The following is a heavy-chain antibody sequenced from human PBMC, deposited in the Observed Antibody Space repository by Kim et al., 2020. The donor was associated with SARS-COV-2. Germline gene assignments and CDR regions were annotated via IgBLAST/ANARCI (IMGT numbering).Heavy chain of an antibody. CDR1: GGSISSSSYY. CDR2: IYYSGST. CDR3: ARIVYSNYASFYYGMDV. D-gene: IGHD4-4*01. V-gene: IGHV4-39*01. Sequence: SETLSLTCTVSGGSISSSSYYWGWIRQPPGKGLEWIGSIYYSGSTYYNPSLKSRVTISVDTSKNQFSLKLSSVTAADTAVYYCARIVYSNYASFYYGMDVWGQGTTVTVSS. J-gene: IGHJ6*02.